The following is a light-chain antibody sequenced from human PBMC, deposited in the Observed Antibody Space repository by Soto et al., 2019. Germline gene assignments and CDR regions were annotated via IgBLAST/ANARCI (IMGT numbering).Light chain of an antibody. J-gene: IGKJ4*01. CDR2: AAS. CDR3: QQYGNSTLT. CDR1: QSVSGSY. V-gene: IGKV3-20*01. Sequence: ENVLTQSPGTLSLSPGERATLSCRASQSVSGSYLAWYQQKPGQAPRLLIYAASSRATGIPDRFSGSASGTDFTLTISRLEPEDFAVYHCQQYGNSTLTFGGGTKVDIX.